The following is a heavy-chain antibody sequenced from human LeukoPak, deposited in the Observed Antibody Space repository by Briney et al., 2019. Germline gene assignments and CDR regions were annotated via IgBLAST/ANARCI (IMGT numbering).Heavy chain of an antibody. D-gene: IGHD3-10*01. V-gene: IGHV3-43*01. Sequence: GGSLRLSCAASGFTFDDYAMHWVRQAPGKGLEWVALISWEGQTTYYADSVRGRFTISRDNSKNSLYLQMNSLRTEDTAFYYCTRHTDYGSATNYFDSWGQGTLVSVSS. CDR3: TRHTDYGSATNYFDS. CDR1: GFTFDDYA. CDR2: ISWEGQTT. J-gene: IGHJ4*02.